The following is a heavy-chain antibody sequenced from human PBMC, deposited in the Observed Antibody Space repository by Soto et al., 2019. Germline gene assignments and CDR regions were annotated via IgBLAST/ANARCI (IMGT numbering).Heavy chain of an antibody. Sequence: EVQLVESGGGLVQPGGSLRLSCAAYGFTFSSYWMHWVRQAPGKGLVWVSRINSDGSRTTYADSVKGRFTISRDNAKNMLHLQMKRLEAVDTGVYYCARSFTYYYSVDYWGQGALVAVAS. J-gene: IGHJ4*02. CDR2: INSDGSRT. CDR1: GFTFSSYW. V-gene: IGHV3-74*01. CDR3: ARSFTYYYSVDY. D-gene: IGHD3-10*01.